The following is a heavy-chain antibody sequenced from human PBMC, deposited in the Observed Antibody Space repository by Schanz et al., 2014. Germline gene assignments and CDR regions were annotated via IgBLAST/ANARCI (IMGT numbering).Heavy chain of an antibody. Sequence: VQLLQSGGALVQPGGSLRLSCSASGFTFSTYAMSWARQTPGKGLEWVSSITTGGNTYYRDSVKGRFIVSRDNSKNTLYLEMNRLRVDDTAVYYCARGTMPGTFDTWGQGTMVTVSS. D-gene: IGHD2-2*01. CDR3: ARGTMPGTFDT. V-gene: IGHV3-23*01. CDR1: GFTFSTYA. J-gene: IGHJ3*02. CDR2: ITTGGNT.